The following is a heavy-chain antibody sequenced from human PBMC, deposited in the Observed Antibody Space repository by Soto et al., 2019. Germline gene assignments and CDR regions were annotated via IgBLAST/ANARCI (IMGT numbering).Heavy chain of an antibody. J-gene: IGHJ5*02. Sequence: EVQLVESGGGLVQPGGSPRLSCAASGFTFSSYSMNWVRQAPGKGLEWVSYISSSSSTIYYADSVKGRFTISRDNAKNSLYLQMNSLRDEDTAVYYCARGPVWEMATIGNWFDPWGQGTLVTVSS. V-gene: IGHV3-48*02. CDR2: ISSSSSTI. D-gene: IGHD5-12*01. CDR3: ARGPVWEMATIGNWFDP. CDR1: GFTFSSYS.